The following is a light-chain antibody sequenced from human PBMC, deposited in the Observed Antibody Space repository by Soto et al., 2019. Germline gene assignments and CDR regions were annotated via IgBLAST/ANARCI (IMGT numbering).Light chain of an antibody. CDR1: SSNIGSNA. V-gene: IGLV1-44*01. Sequence: QSVLTQAPSASGIPGQRVSISCSGSSSNIGSNAVNWYQQLPGTAPKVLIYSNNQRPSGVPDRFSGSKSGTSASLAISGLQSEDEADYYCAAWDDSLNGAVFGGGTQLTV. CDR2: SNN. CDR3: AAWDDSLNGAV. J-gene: IGLJ2*01.